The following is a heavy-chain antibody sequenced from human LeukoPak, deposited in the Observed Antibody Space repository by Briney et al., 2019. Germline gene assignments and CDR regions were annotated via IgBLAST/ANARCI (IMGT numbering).Heavy chain of an antibody. J-gene: IGHJ6*02. CDR1: GGSISSSNW. V-gene: IGHV4-4*02. D-gene: IGHD6-19*01. CDR2: IYHSGST. CDR3: ARYSSGWLPDYYYYYGMDV. Sequence: SETLSLTCAVSGGSISSSNWWSWVRQPPGKGLEWIGEIYHSGSTNYNPSLKSRVTISVDKSKNQFSLKLGSVTAADTAVYYCARYSSGWLPDYYYYYGMDVWGQGTTVTVSS.